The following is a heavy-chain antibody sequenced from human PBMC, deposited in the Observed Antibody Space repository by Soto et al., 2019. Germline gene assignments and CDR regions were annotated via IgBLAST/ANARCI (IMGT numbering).Heavy chain of an antibody. CDR1: GGSFSGYY. CDR3: ARTMVYASYNWFDP. J-gene: IGHJ5*02. Sequence: PSETLSLTCAVYGGSFSGYYWSWIRQPPGKGLEWIGEINHSGSTNYNPSLKSRVTISVDTSKYQFSLKLSSVTAADTAVYYCARTMVYASYNWFDPWGQGTLVTVSS. CDR2: INHSGST. D-gene: IGHD2-8*01. V-gene: IGHV4-34*01.